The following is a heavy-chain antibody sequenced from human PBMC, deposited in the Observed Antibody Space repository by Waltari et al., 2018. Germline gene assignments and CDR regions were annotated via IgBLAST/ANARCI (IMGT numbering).Heavy chain of an antibody. CDR1: GGTFSSYA. Sequence: QVQLVQSGAEVKKPGSSVKVSCKASGGTFSSYAISWVRQAPGHGLEWMGGIIPIFGTANYAQKFQGRVTITADESTSTAYMELSSLRSEDTAVYYCARSRDDFWSGSYYYYMDVWGKGTTVTVSS. CDR2: IIPIFGTA. V-gene: IGHV1-69*01. CDR3: ARSRDDFWSGSYYYYMDV. J-gene: IGHJ6*03. D-gene: IGHD3-3*01.